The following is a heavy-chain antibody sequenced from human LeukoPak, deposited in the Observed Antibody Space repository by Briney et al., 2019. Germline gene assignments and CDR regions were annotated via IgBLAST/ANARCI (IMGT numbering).Heavy chain of an antibody. J-gene: IGHJ4*02. CDR2: INPNSGDT. Sequence: ASVKVSCKASGYIFTGYYMHWVRQAPGQGLEWMGWINPNSGDTNYAQKFQGRVTMTRDTSISTAYMELSRLRSDDTAVYYCASARYRLAETYIDYWGQGTLVTVSS. D-gene: IGHD3-16*01. CDR1: GYIFTGYY. CDR3: ASARYRLAETYIDY. V-gene: IGHV1-2*02.